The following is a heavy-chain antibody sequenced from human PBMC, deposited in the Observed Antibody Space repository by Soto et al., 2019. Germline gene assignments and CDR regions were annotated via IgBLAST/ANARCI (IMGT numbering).Heavy chain of an antibody. CDR1: GGSFSGYY. Sequence: SETLSLTCAVYGGSFSGYYWSWIRQPPGKGLEWIGEINHSGSTNYNPSLKSRVTISVDTSKNQFSLKLSSVTAADTAVYYCARGRGEYSSSSGSNWFDPWGQGTLVTVSS. D-gene: IGHD6-6*01. CDR3: ARGRGEYSSSSGSNWFDP. CDR2: INHSGST. V-gene: IGHV4-34*01. J-gene: IGHJ5*02.